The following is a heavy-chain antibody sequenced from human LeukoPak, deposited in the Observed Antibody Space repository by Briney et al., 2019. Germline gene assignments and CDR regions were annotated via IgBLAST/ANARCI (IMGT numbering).Heavy chain of an antibody. J-gene: IGHJ5*02. CDR3: AHPTEYSSSWYGNWFDP. CDR2: ISGSGGST. V-gene: IGHV3-23*01. Sequence: GRSLRLSCAASGFTFSSYAMTWVRQAPGKGLEWVSAISGSGGSTYYADSVKGRFTISRDNSKNTLYLQMNSLRVEDTAVYYCAHPTEYSSSWYGNWFDPWGQGTLVTVSS. CDR1: GFTFSSYA. D-gene: IGHD6-13*01.